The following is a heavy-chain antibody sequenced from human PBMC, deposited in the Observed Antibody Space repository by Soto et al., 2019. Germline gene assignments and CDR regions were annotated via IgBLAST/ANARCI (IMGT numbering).Heavy chain of an antibody. V-gene: IGHV4-34*01. CDR3: ARVRGHLGVYYYYGMDV. Sequence: PSETLSLTCAVYCGSFSGYYWSWIRQPPGKGLEWIGEINHSGSTNYNPSLKSRVTISVDTSKNQFSLKLSSVTAADTAVYYCARVRGHLGVYYYYGMDVWGQGTTVTLSS. D-gene: IGHD3-22*01. CDR2: INHSGST. J-gene: IGHJ6*02. CDR1: CGSFSGYY.